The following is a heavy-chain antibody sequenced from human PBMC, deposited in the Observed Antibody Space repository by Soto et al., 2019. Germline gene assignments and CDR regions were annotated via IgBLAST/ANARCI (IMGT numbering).Heavy chain of an antibody. V-gene: IGHV1-18*04. Sequence: QVQLVQSGAEVKKPGASVKVSCKASDYSFSSYGISWVRQAPGQGLEWMGWITTYNGNTNYAENFEGRVTLTTDTSTSTAYMEVRSLTSDDTAVYYCARIGGFLDWSEILIDYWGQGTLVTVSS. CDR2: ITTYNGNT. CDR1: DYSFSSYG. D-gene: IGHD3-3*01. CDR3: ARIGGFLDWSEILIDY. J-gene: IGHJ4*02.